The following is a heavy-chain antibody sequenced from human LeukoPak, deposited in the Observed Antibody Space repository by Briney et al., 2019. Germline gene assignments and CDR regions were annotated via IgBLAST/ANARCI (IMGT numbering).Heavy chain of an antibody. J-gene: IGHJ4*02. CDR2: IVVGSGNT. V-gene: IGHV1-58*02. D-gene: IGHD3-22*01. CDR3: AADLNYYDSSGSGDY. Sequence: SVKVSCKASGFTFTSSAMQWVRQARGQRLEWIGWIVVGSGNTNYAQKFQERVTITRDMSTSTAYMELTSLRSEDTAVYYCAADLNYYDSSGSGDYRGQGTLVTVSS. CDR1: GFTFTSSA.